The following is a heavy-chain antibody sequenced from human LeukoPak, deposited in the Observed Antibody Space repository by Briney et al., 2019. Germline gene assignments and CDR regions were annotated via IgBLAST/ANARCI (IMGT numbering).Heavy chain of an antibody. Sequence: ASVKVSCKASGYTFTSYGISWVRQAPGQGLEWMGWISAYNGNTNYAQKLQGRVTMTRDTSISTAYMELSRLRSDDTAVYYCARVLFGVTYNWFDPWGQGTLVTVSS. V-gene: IGHV1-18*01. CDR1: GYTFTSYG. J-gene: IGHJ5*02. D-gene: IGHD3-3*01. CDR2: ISAYNGNT. CDR3: ARVLFGVTYNWFDP.